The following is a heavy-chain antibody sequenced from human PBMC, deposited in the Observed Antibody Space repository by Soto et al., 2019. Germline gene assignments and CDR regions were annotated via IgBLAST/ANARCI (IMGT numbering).Heavy chain of an antibody. CDR3: ARDQGWEIVGAITTTQFDY. J-gene: IGHJ4*02. V-gene: IGHV3-21*01. CDR1: GFTFSSYS. D-gene: IGHD1-26*01. Sequence: PGGSLRLTCAASGFTFSSYSMNWVRQAPGKGLEWVSSISSSSSYIYYADSVKGRFTISRDNAKNSLYLQMNSLRAEDTAVYYCARDQGWEIVGAITTTQFDYWGQGTLVTVSS. CDR2: ISSSSSYI.